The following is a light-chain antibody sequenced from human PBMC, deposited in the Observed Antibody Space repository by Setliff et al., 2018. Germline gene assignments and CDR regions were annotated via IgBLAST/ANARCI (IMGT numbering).Light chain of an antibody. J-gene: IGLJ1*01. CDR3: CSYAGGSTYV. Sequence: QSVLTRPASVSGSPGQSVTISCTGTNNDVGAYNYVSWYQQHPGKAPKFMIYGVSKRSSGASDRFSGSKSGNTASLTISGPQAEDEADYYCCSYAGGSTYVFGTGTKVTVL. CDR2: GVS. CDR1: NNDVGAYNY. V-gene: IGLV2-23*02.